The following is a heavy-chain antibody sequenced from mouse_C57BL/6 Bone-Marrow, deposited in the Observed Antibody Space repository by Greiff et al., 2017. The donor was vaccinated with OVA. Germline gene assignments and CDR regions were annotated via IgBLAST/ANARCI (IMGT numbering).Heavy chain of an antibody. CDR1: GYTFTDYE. CDR2: IDPETGGT. Sequence: VQLQQSGAELVRPGASVTLSCKASGYTFTDYEMHWVKQTPVHGLEWIGAIDPETGGTAYIQKFKGKAILTADKSSSTASMELRSLTSEDAAGYYCTRDRFVITTVVATDWYFDVWGTGTTVTVSS. D-gene: IGHD1-1*01. J-gene: IGHJ1*03. CDR3: TRDRFVITTVVATDWYFDV. V-gene: IGHV1-15*01.